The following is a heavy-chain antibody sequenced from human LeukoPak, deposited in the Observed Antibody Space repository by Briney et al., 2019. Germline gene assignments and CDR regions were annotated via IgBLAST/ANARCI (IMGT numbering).Heavy chain of an antibody. CDR3: AIVILGVSRYSAMDV. CDR2: MNEIGSAR. Sequence: GGSLRLSCAASGFTFSRFWMTWVRQAPGKGLEWVSTMNEIGSARYYVDSVKGRFTISRDNVNDTVFLQMNSLRAEDTAVHYCAIVILGVSRYSAMDVWGQGTTVTVSS. CDR1: GFTFSRFW. J-gene: IGHJ6*02. D-gene: IGHD6-6*01. V-gene: IGHV3-7*01.